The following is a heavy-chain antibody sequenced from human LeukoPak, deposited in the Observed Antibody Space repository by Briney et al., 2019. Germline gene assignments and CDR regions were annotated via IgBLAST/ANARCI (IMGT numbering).Heavy chain of an antibody. CDR2: IYYSGSA. V-gene: IGHV4-59*01. Sequence: SETLSLTCTVSGGSISSYYWSWILQPPGKGLEWIGYIYYSGSANYNPSLKSRVTISVDTSKNQFSLKLSSVTAADTAVYYCARVADPYYYGSGSQDDYWGQGTLVTVSS. D-gene: IGHD3-10*01. CDR1: GGSISSYY. J-gene: IGHJ4*02. CDR3: ARVADPYYYGSGSQDDY.